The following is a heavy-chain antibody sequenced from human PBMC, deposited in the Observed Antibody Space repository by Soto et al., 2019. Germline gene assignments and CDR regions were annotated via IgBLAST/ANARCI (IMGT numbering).Heavy chain of an antibody. Sequence: EVYLVESGGGVVRPGGSLRLSCAASGFGFDEYGMSWVRQGPGKGLEWVSGINRHGDSTGYADSVKGRFTISRDNAKNFLYLQMNGPRAEDTAFYYCARDHRWGYEYGDYGDSWGQGTLVTVSS. J-gene: IGHJ4*02. CDR1: GFGFDEYG. D-gene: IGHD4-17*01. CDR3: ARDHRWGYEYGDYGDS. V-gene: IGHV3-20*04. CDR2: INRHGDST.